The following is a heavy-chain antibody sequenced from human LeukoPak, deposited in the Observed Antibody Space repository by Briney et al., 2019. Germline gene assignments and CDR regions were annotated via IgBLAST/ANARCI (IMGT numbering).Heavy chain of an antibody. CDR3: AREEVVISYYFDY. D-gene: IGHD2-21*01. CDR2: ISSSSGXX. J-gene: IGHJ4*02. V-gene: IGHV3-48*01. Sequence: PGGSLRLSCAASGFTFSSDSLNWVRQAPGXGXXXXSXISSSSGXXXXXXXXXXXFTISRDNAKKSLYLQMSSLRAEDTAVYYCAREEVVISYYFDYWGQGTLVTVSS. CDR1: GFTFSSDS.